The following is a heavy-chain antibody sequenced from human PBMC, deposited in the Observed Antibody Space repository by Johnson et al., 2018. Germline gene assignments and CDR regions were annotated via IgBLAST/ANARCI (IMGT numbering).Heavy chain of an antibody. J-gene: IGHJ3*02. CDR1: GFTFSSYG. V-gene: IGHV3-33*08. CDR2: IWYDGSNK. D-gene: IGHD2-15*01. Sequence: QVQLVESGGGLVKPGGSLRLSCAASGFTFSSYGMHWVRQAPGKGLEWVAVIWYDGSNKYYADSVKGRFTISRDNSKNTLDLQRNSLRAEDTAVYYCARDWVVVAATDAFDIWGQGTMVTVSS. CDR3: ARDWVVVAATDAFDI.